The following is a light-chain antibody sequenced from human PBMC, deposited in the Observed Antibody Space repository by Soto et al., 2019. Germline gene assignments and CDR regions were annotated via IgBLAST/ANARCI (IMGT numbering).Light chain of an antibody. J-gene: IGKJ4*01. V-gene: IGKV3-15*01. CDR3: QQYNNWPLT. Sequence: VMTQSPVNLSVSSGERATLSCRASQSIRSNLAWYQQKPGQAPRLLIYDASTRATGIPAKFSGSGSGTEFTLIIGSLQSEDFAVYYCQQYNNWPLTFGGGTKVEIK. CDR2: DAS. CDR1: QSIRSN.